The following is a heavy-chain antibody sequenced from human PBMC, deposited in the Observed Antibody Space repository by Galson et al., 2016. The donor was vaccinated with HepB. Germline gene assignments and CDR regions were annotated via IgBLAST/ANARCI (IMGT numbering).Heavy chain of an antibody. CDR1: GFSFSSYW. CDR3: ARFGCTSCYDFYYYGMDV. V-gene: IGHV3-7*01. J-gene: IGHJ6*02. D-gene: IGHD2-2*01. Sequence: SLRLSCAASGFSFSSYWMSWVRQAPGKGLEWVANIRQDGAESFYLGSVRGGFTISSDNAKSSGYLEVNSLRSDDTAVYYCARFGCTSCYDFYYYGMDVWGQGTTVTVSS. CDR2: IRQDGAES.